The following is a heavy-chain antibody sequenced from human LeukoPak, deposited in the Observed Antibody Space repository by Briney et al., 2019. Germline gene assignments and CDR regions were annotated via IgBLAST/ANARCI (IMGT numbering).Heavy chain of an antibody. J-gene: IGHJ5*02. CDR3: AKDVAGWFDP. Sequence: GGSLRLSCAASGFTFDDYAMHWVRQAPGKGLEWVSGISWNSGSIGYADSVKGRFTISRDNAKNSLYLQMNSLRAEDTALYYCAKDVAGWFDPWGQGTLVTVSS. CDR2: ISWNSGSI. D-gene: IGHD5-12*01. V-gene: IGHV3-9*01. CDR1: GFTFDDYA.